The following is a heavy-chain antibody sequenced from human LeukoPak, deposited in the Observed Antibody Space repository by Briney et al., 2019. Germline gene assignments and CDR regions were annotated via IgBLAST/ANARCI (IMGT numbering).Heavy chain of an antibody. CDR2: IYYSGST. J-gene: IGHJ4*02. V-gene: IGHV4-59*01. D-gene: IGHD6-13*01. CDR3: ARDKAAPGHPDY. CDR1: GVSISSYY. Sequence: SETLSLTCTVSGVSISSYYWSWIRQPPGKGLEWIGYIYYSGSTNYNPSLKSRVTISVYTSKNQFSLKLSSVTAADTAVYYCARDKAAPGHPDYWGQGTLVTVSS.